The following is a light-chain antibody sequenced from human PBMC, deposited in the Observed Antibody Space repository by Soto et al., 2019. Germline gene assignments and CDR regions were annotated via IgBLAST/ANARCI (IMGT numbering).Light chain of an antibody. CDR2: AAS. V-gene: IGKV3-20*01. Sequence: EIVLTQSPGTLSLSPGEGVTLSCRASQSVRSSSLAWYQQKPGQAPRLLIYAASSRATAIPDRFSGSGSGTDFTLTISRLEPEDFAVYYCQQYGSSPPYTFGQGTKLEIK. CDR1: QSVRSSS. J-gene: IGKJ2*01. CDR3: QQYGSSPPYT.